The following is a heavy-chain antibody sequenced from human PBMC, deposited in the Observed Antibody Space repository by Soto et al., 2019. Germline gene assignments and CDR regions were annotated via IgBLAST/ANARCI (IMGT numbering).Heavy chain of an antibody. J-gene: IGHJ5*02. CDR2: INHSGST. CDR1: GGSFSAYY. CDR3: ARMEKVITMVRGVIYNWFDP. Sequence: PSETLSLTCAVYGGSFSAYYWTWIRQPPGTGLEWIGQINHSGSTNYNPSLKSRVTISVDTSKNQFSLKLSSVTAADTAVYYCARMEKVITMVRGVIYNWFDPWGQGTLVTVSS. D-gene: IGHD3-10*01. V-gene: IGHV4-34*01.